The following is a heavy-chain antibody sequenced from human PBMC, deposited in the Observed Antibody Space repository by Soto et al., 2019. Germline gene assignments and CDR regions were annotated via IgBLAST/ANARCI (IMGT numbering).Heavy chain of an antibody. Sequence: LSLTCAVYGGSFSGYYWSWIRQPPGKGLEWIGEINHSGSTNYNPSLKSRVTISVDTSKNQFSLKLSSVTAADTAVYYCARGVLRFLEWLPTFGFDPWGQGTLVTVSS. CDR3: ARGVLRFLEWLPTFGFDP. J-gene: IGHJ5*02. D-gene: IGHD3-3*01. V-gene: IGHV4-34*01. CDR2: INHSGST. CDR1: GGSFSGYY.